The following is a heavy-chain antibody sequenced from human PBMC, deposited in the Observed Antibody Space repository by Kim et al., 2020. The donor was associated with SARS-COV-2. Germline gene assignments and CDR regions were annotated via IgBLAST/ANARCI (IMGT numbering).Heavy chain of an antibody. D-gene: IGHD5-12*01. CDR2: ISYDGSNK. Sequence: GGSLRLSCAASGFTFSSYGMHWVRQAPGKGLEWVALISYDGSNKYYADSVKGRFTISRDNSKNTLYLQMNSLRAEDTAVYYCAKVFSGYENYYYYGLDVWGRGTTVTVSS. CDR1: GFTFSSYG. V-gene: IGHV3-30*18. J-gene: IGHJ6*02. CDR3: AKVFSGYENYYYYGLDV.